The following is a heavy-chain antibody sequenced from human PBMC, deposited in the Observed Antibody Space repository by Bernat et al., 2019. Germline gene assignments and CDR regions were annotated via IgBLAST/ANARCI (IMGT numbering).Heavy chain of an antibody. V-gene: IGHV4-59*01. Sequence: QVQLQESGPGLVKPSETLSLTCTVSGGSISSYYWSWIRQPPGKGLEWIGYIYSSGSTTYTPSLKSRVTISVDPSTNQFSLQLSSVTAAATAVYYCASGTIHWQWLPYFDYWGQGTLVTVSS. CDR2: IYSSGST. D-gene: IGHD6-19*01. J-gene: IGHJ4*02. CDR3: ASGTIHWQWLPYFDY. CDR1: GGSISSYY.